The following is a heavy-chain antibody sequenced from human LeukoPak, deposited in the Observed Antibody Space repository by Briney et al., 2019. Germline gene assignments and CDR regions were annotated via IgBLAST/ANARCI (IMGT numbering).Heavy chain of an antibody. J-gene: IGHJ4*02. D-gene: IGHD1-26*01. CDR1: GYTFTGYY. Sequence: ASVKVSCKASGYTFTGYYMHWVRQAPGQGLEWMGRINPNSGGTNYAQKFQGRVTMTRDTSTSTVYMDLSSLRLEDTAVFYCAREPYSGSRHFDYWGQGTLLTVSS. V-gene: IGHV1-2*06. CDR2: INPNSGGT. CDR3: AREPYSGSRHFDY.